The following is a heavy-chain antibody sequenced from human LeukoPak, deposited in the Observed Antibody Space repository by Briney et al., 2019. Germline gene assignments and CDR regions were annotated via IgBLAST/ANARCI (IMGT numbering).Heavy chain of an antibody. V-gene: IGHV1-18*01. CDR3: ARDSGLSGGSWPLDY. D-gene: IGHD2-15*01. CDR2: ISAYNGNT. CDR1: GYTFASYG. J-gene: IGHJ4*02. Sequence: GASVKVSCKASGYTFASYGISWVRQAPGQGLEWMGWISAYNGNTNYAQKLQGRVTMTTDTSTSTAYMELRSLRSDDTAVYYCARDSGLSGGSWPLDYWGQGTLVTVSS.